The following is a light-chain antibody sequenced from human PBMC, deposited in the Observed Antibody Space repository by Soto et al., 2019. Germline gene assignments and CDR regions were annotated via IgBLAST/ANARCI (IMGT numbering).Light chain of an antibody. Sequence: DIQMTQSPSSLSASVGDRVTITCRASQDISNYLARYQQKPGKVPKLLIYAASTLQSGVPSRFSGSGSGTDFTLTISSLQPEDVATYYCQKYNSAPLTFGGGTKVDIK. CDR2: AAS. CDR1: QDISNY. CDR3: QKYNSAPLT. J-gene: IGKJ4*01. V-gene: IGKV1-27*01.